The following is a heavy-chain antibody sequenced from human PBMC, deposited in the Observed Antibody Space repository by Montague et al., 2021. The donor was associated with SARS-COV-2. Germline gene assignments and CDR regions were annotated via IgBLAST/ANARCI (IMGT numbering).Heavy chain of an antibody. V-gene: IGHV3-33*08. Sequence: SLRLSCAASGFTFSIYGMHWVRQALGKGLEWVALIWYDGSNKYYADSVKGRFTISRDNSKNTVYLQMNSLRAEDTAVFYCARGYGDYHFDYWGQGTLVTVSS. J-gene: IGHJ4*02. CDR2: IWYDGSNK. CDR1: GFTFSIYG. D-gene: IGHD4-17*01. CDR3: ARGYGDYHFDY.